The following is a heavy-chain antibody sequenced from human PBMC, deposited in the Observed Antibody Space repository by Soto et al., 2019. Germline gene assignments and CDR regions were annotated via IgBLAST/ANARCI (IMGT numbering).Heavy chain of an antibody. Sequence: GESLKISCMGSGYSFTSYWIGWVRQMPGKGLEWMGIIYPGDSDTRYSPSFQGQVTISADKSISTAYLQWSSLKASDTAMYYCARLLAVAGTINWFDPWGKGTLVTVSS. CDR1: GYSFTSYW. CDR2: IYPGDSDT. D-gene: IGHD6-19*01. CDR3: ARLLAVAGTINWFDP. V-gene: IGHV5-51*01. J-gene: IGHJ5*02.